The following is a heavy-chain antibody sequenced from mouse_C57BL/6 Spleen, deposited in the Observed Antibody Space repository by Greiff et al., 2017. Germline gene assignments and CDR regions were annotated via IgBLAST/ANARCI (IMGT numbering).Heavy chain of an antibody. V-gene: IGHV1-53*01. D-gene: IGHD2-1*01. CDR1: GYTFTSYW. J-gene: IGHJ1*03. CDR3: AIEVYGNYGYFDV. CDR2: INPSNGGT. Sequence: LQQPGTELVKPGASVKLSCKASGYTFTSYWMHWVKQRPGQGLEWIGNINPSNGGTNYNEKFKSKATLTVDKSSSTAYMQLSSLTSEDSAVYYCAIEVYGNYGYFDVWGTGTTVTVSS.